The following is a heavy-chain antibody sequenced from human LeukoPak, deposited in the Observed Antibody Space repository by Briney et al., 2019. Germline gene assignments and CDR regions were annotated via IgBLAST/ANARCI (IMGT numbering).Heavy chain of an antibody. CDR3: ARQAVVTPHYYYYMDV. V-gene: IGHV4-59*01. CDR2: IYYSGST. Sequence: PSETLSLTCTVSGGSISSYYWSWIRQPPGKGLEWIGYIYYSGSTNYNPSLKSRVTISVDTSKNQFSLKPSSVTAADTAVYYCARQAVVTPHYYYYMDVWGKGTTVTVSS. D-gene: IGHD4-23*01. J-gene: IGHJ6*03. CDR1: GGSISSYY.